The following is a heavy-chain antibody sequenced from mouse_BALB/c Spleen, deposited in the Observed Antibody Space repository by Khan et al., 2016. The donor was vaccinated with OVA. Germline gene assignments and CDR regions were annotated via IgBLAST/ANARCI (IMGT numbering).Heavy chain of an antibody. CDR1: GYSFTSYW. CDR3: ARAGYGAFAY. Sequence: VQLQQSETVLARPGASVKMSCKASGYSFTSYWLHWVKQRPGQGLEWIGGIFPGNSDTDYHQRFKGKAKLTAVTSASTASMELSSLTNEDSAVYFCARAGYGAFAYWGQGTLVTVSA. CDR2: IFPGNSDT. J-gene: IGHJ3*01. D-gene: IGHD1-1*01. V-gene: IGHV1-5*01.